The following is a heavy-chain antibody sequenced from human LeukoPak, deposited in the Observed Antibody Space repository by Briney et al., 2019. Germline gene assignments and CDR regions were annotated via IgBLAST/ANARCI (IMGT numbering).Heavy chain of an antibody. V-gene: IGHV3-21*01. CDR2: ISRTSSYI. J-gene: IGHJ4*02. Sequence: GGSLRLSCAASGLPFSTYSMNWVRQAPGKGLEWVSTISRTSSYIYEADSVKGRFTISRDNANNSLYLQMNTVRDDDTAVYYCVTRASVNGKRRFWGQGPLVTVSS. D-gene: IGHD1-20*01. CDR1: GLPFSTYS. CDR3: VTRASVNGKRRF.